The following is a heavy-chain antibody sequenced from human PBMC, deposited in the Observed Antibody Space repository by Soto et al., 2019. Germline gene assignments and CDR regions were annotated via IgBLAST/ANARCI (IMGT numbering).Heavy chain of an antibody. D-gene: IGHD2-2*01. Sequence: PSETLSLTCTVSGGSINSYYWSWIRQPPGKGLEWIGYIHYSGGTNYNPSLKSRVTISVDTAKNQFSLKVSSVIAADTAVYYCARAVYCTSANCYGPSDYWGQGTLVTVSS. CDR1: GGSINSYY. V-gene: IGHV4-59*01. CDR3: ARAVYCTSANCYGPSDY. CDR2: IHYSGGT. J-gene: IGHJ4*02.